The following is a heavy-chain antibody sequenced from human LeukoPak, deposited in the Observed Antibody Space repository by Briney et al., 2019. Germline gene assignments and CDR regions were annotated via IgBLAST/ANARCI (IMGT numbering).Heavy chain of an antibody. CDR1: GFIFNNYG. V-gene: IGHV3-23*01. CDR2: ISNDGGGT. Sequence: GGSLRLSCAASGFIFNNYGLVWVRQAPGEGLEWVSAISNDGGGTTYADFVKGRFTISRDNSKNTLFLQMYSLRAEDTAVYYCAKDLRPFDYWGQGTLVTVSS. J-gene: IGHJ4*02. CDR3: AKDLRPFDY.